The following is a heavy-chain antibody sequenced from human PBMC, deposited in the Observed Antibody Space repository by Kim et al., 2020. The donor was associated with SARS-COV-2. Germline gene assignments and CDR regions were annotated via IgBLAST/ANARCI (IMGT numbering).Heavy chain of an antibody. CDR1: GGSISYYF. V-gene: IGHV4-4*08. Sequence: SETLSLTCTVSGGSISYYFWNWIRQTPGKGLEWIGHVHPSGSTMFNPSLGSRVSMFVDTSKNQFSLKLTSVTAADTAVYFCARRVTMVNIASSDPNNW. J-gene: IGHJ5*01. CDR2: VHPSGST. D-gene: IGHD3-10*01. CDR3: ARRVTMVNIASSDPNNW.